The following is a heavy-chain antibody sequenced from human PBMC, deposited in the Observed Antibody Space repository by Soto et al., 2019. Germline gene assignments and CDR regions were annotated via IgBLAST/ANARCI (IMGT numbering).Heavy chain of an antibody. D-gene: IGHD3-10*01. Sequence: PSETLSLTCTVSGGSISSSGYYWVWIRQPPGKGLEWIGSFYYSGSTYYNPSLKSRVTISVDTSDNQFSLRLSSVTAADTAVYYCARQVVDGTVAGSGSFDYWGQGTPVTVS. V-gene: IGHV4-39*01. CDR1: GGSISSSGYY. J-gene: IGHJ4*02. CDR3: ARQVVDGTVAGSGSFDY. CDR2: FYYSGST.